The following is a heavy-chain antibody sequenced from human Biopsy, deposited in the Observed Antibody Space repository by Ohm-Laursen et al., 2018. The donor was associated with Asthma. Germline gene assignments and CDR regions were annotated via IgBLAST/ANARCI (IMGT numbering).Heavy chain of an antibody. CDR1: GVDLSSYG. D-gene: IGHD1-20*01. J-gene: IGHJ6*02. Sequence: SLRLSRSASGVDLSSYGMNWVRQAPGKGLEWVAVIAYDGSKKYYADSVKGRFTISRDNSKNTLYLQMNSLRGEDTAVYYCAKGRYKWNDGYYGLDVWGQGTTVTVSS. CDR3: AKGRYKWNDGYYGLDV. V-gene: IGHV3-30*18. CDR2: IAYDGSKK.